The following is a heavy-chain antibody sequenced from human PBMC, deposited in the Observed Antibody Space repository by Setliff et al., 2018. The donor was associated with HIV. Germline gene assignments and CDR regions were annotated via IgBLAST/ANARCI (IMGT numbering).Heavy chain of an antibody. V-gene: IGHV4-34*01. CDR2: IYYSGST. Sequence: NPSETLSLTCAVYGPSFTGYYWNWIRQPPGKGLEWIGSIYYSGSTYYNSSLKSRVTISVDTSKNQFSLKLSSVTAADTAVYYCASSGWLPYFDYWGQGTLVTVSS. CDR1: GPSFTGYY. J-gene: IGHJ4*02. CDR3: ASSGWLPYFDY. D-gene: IGHD6-19*01.